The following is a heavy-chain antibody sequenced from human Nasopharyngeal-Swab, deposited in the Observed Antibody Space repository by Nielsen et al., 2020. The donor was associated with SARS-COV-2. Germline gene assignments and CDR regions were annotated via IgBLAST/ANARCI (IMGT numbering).Heavy chain of an antibody. CDR1: GFTLNSYN. Sequence: GESLKISCAASGFTLNSYNMKWIRQAPGKGLEWVSSISSSSSYIYYADSVKGRFTISRDNAKNSLYLQMNSLRAEDTAVYYCARVGSSSWYFDYWGQGTLVTVSS. V-gene: IGHV3-21*01. CDR2: ISSSSSYI. J-gene: IGHJ4*02. D-gene: IGHD6-13*01. CDR3: ARVGSSSWYFDY.